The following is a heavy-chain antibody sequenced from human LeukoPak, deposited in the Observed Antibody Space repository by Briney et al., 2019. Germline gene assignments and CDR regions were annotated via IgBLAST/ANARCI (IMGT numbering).Heavy chain of an antibody. CDR2: IRAYNGNT. J-gene: IGHJ6*02. Sequence: GASVKVSCKASGYTFTSYGISWVRPAPGQGLEWVGWIRAYNGNTNYAQKLQGRGTMTTDTSTSTAYMELRSLRSDDTAVYYCARALSSGWQESAISIPFAYYGMDVWGQGTTVTVSS. CDR3: ARALSSGWQESAISIPFAYYGMDV. CDR1: GYTFTSYG. D-gene: IGHD6-19*01. V-gene: IGHV1-18*01.